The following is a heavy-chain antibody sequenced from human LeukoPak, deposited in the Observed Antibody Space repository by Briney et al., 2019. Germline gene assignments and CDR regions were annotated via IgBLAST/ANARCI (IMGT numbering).Heavy chain of an antibody. CDR2: ISGSGGST. CDR3: AKMAQRGYSSSWFFDY. Sequence: GGSLRLSCAASGFTFSSYAMSWVRQAPGKGLEWVSAISGSGGSTYYADSVRGRFTISRDNSKNTLYLQMNSLRAEDTAVYCCAKMAQRGYSSSWFFDYWGQGTLVTVSS. D-gene: IGHD6-13*01. CDR1: GFTFSSYA. V-gene: IGHV3-23*01. J-gene: IGHJ4*02.